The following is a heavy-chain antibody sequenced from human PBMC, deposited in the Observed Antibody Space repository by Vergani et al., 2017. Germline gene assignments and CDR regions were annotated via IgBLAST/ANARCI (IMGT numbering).Heavy chain of an antibody. V-gene: IGHV4-34*01. J-gene: IGHJ6*02. CDR1: GGSFSGYY. CDR3: AREDYYDSSGPYLARYYYGMDV. Sequence: QVQLQQWGAGLLKPSETLSLTCAVYGGSFSGYYWSWIRQPPGKGLEWIGEINHSGSTNYNPSLKRRVTISVDTSKNQFSLKLSSVTAADTAVYYCAREDYYDSSGPYLARYYYGMDVWGQGTTVTVSS. D-gene: IGHD3-22*01. CDR2: INHSGST.